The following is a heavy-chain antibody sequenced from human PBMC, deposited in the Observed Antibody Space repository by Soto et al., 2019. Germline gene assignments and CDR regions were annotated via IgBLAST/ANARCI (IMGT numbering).Heavy chain of an antibody. CDR2: ISGSGEST. D-gene: IGHD2-2*01. V-gene: IGHV3-23*01. CDR1: GFTFKNCA. J-gene: IGHJ5*02. CDR3: ARNPFTSHPSPNWFDP. Sequence: GGSLRLSCAASGFTFKNCAMSWVRQAPGKGLEWVSAISGSGESTYYADFVRGRFSISRDNSKSTVYLQMDSLRPEDTAIYYCARNPFTSHPSPNWFDPWGQGSLVTVSS.